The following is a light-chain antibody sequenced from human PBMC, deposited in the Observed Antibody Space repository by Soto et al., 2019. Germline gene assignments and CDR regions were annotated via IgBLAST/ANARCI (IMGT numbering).Light chain of an antibody. V-gene: IGKV3-20*01. CDR2: DSS. Sequence: EIVLTQSPGTLSLSPGERVALSCRASQSVSSTSIAWYQQKPGQAPRLLIYDSSSRATDIPDRFSGNGSGTDFTLTISRLELEDFAVYYCQQYGGSPPKYTFGQGTKLEIK. J-gene: IGKJ2*01. CDR3: QQYGGSPPKYT. CDR1: QSVSSTS.